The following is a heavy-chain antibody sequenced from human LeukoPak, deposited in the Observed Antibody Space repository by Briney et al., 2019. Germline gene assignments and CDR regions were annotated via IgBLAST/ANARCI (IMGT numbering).Heavy chain of an antibody. Sequence: QPGGSLRLSCAASGFTFSSSSINWVRQAPGKGLEWVSSISSSSNYRYYADSLQGRFTVSRDNAKNSLFLQMNSLRAEDTAVYYCARELTGYGMDVWGQGTTVTVSS. CDR2: ISSSSNYR. J-gene: IGHJ6*02. V-gene: IGHV3-21*01. D-gene: IGHD7-27*01. CDR3: ARELTGYGMDV. CDR1: GFTFSSSS.